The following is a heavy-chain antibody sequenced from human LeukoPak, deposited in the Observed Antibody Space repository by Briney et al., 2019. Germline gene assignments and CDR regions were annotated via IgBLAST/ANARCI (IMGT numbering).Heavy chain of an antibody. CDR1: GGSISSGDYY. CDR2: IYYSGST. Sequence: SETLSLTCTVSGGSISSGDYYWSWVRQPPGKGLEWIGYIYYSGSTYYNPSLKSRVTISVDTSKNQFSLKLSSVTAADTAVYYCARGGPITMIYDYWGQGTLVTVSS. V-gene: IGHV4-30-4*01. J-gene: IGHJ4*02. D-gene: IGHD3-22*01. CDR3: ARGGPITMIYDY.